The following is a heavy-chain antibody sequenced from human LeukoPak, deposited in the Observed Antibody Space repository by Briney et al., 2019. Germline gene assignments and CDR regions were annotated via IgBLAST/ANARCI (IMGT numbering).Heavy chain of an antibody. CDR2: INPNSGGT. V-gene: IGHV1-2*02. Sequence: ASVKVSCKASGYTFTSYYMHWVRQAPGQGLEWMGWINPNSGGTNYAQKFQGRVTMTRDTSISTAYMELSRLRSDDTAVYYCARDGAVADDNWFDPWGQGTLVTVSS. CDR1: GYTFTSYY. D-gene: IGHD6-19*01. J-gene: IGHJ5*02. CDR3: ARDGAVADDNWFDP.